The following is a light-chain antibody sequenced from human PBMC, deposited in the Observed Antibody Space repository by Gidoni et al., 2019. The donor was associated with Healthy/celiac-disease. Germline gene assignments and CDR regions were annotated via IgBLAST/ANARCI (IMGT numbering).Light chain of an antibody. CDR3: QQLNSYYPWT. Sequence: DIQLTQSPSFLSASVGDRVTITCRVSQGISSYLAWYQQKPGKAPKLLIYAASTLQSGVPSRFSGSGSGTEFTLTISSLQPEDFATYYCQQLNSYYPWTFGQGTKVEIK. CDR2: AAS. V-gene: IGKV1-9*01. J-gene: IGKJ1*01. CDR1: QGISSY.